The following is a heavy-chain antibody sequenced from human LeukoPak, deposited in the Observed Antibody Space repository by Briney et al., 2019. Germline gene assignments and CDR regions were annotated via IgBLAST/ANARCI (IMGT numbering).Heavy chain of an antibody. J-gene: IGHJ4*02. CDR1: GYIFINYG. V-gene: IGHV1-18*01. CDR2: ISPYNGHT. Sequence: ASVQVSCKASGYIFINYGISWVRQAPGKGLEWMGWISPYNGHTNYAPNLQDRLTMTTDTSTSTAYMELRSLRSDDTAVYYCAKTRDTVLNEYWGQGTLVTVSS. CDR3: AKTRDTVLNEY.